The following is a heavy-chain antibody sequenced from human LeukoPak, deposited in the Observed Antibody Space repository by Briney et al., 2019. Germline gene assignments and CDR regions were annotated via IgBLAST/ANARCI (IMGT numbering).Heavy chain of an antibody. CDR3: ARDSSSTYYYYYYMDI. J-gene: IGHJ6*03. CDR1: GFTFSSNS. V-gene: IGHV3-74*01. D-gene: IGHD2-2*01. Sequence: GGSLRLSCAASGFTFSSNSMNWVRQAPGKGLDWVSRINSDGSSTSYADSVKGRFTISRDNAKNTLYLQMNSLRAEDTAVYYCARDSSSTYYYYYYMDIWGKGTTVTVSS. CDR2: INSDGSST.